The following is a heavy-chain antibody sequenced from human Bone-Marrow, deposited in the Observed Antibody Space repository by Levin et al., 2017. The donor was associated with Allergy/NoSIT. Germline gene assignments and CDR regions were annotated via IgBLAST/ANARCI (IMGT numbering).Heavy chain of an antibody. Sequence: PSETLSLTCSVSGASITTNSYFWSWIRQPPGRGLEWIATLFYSGDKYYNPSLRSRVTMSLDASRNQVTLKLSSVTPADTAIYYCAREGSYGVWGVRMDVWGQGTSVAVSS. CDR3: AREGSYGVWGVRMDV. V-gene: IGHV4-39*06. D-gene: IGHD3-16*01. CDR2: LFYSGDK. J-gene: IGHJ6*02. CDR1: GASITTNSYF.